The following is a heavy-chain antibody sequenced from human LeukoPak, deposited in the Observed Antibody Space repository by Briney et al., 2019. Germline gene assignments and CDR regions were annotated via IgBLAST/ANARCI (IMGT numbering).Heavy chain of an antibody. J-gene: IGHJ4*02. CDR3: ARGQRWTTVTVYYFDY. CDR2: IQSDGSDK. V-gene: IGHV3-30*02. D-gene: IGHD4-17*01. CDR1: GITFSNYG. Sequence: GGSLRLSCAASGITFSNYGIHWVRQTPGMGLEWVSLIQSDGSDKFYSDSVKGRFIISRDNSKNTVFLQMNSLRAEDTAVYYCARGQRWTTVTVYYFDYWGQGTLVTVSS.